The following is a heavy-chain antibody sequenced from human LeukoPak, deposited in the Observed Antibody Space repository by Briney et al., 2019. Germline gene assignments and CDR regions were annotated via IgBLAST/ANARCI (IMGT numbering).Heavy chain of an antibody. CDR3: ARDYQSRSKCCSSSCFAF. D-gene: IGHD2-2*01. CDR1: GFTVSSNY. Sequence: GGSLRLSCAASGFTVSSNYMSWVRQAPGKGLEWVSVIYSGGSTYYADSVKGRFTISRDNSKNTLYLQMNSLRAEDTAVYYCARDYQSRSKCCSSSCFAFWGQGTLVTVSS. J-gene: IGHJ5*01. V-gene: IGHV3-53*01. CDR2: IYSGGST.